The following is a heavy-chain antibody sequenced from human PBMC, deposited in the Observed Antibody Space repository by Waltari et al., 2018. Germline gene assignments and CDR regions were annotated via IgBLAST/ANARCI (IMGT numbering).Heavy chain of an antibody. CDR1: GGSISSSSYY. CDR2: IYYSGST. Sequence: QLQLQESGPGLVKPSETLSLTCTVSGGSISSSSYYWGWIRQPPGKGLEWVGGIYYSGSTYYNPSLKSRVTISVDTSKNQFSLKLSSVTAADTAVYYCEMGAKSAFDIWGQGTMVTVSS. CDR3: EMGAKSAFDI. J-gene: IGHJ3*02. D-gene: IGHD1-26*01. V-gene: IGHV4-39*07.